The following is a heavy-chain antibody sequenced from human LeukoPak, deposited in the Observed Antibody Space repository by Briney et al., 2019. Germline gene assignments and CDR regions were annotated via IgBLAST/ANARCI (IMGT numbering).Heavy chain of an antibody. Sequence: SETLSLTCRVSGGRMSSFHWSWIRQPAGQCMEWIGHVYSNGRATYSPSLTSRVTMSVDTPKNQVSLQLSSVTAADTAVYYCARDQDDFWGGYYYFDYWGQGILVTVSS. CDR1: GGRMSSFH. CDR3: ARDQDDFWGGYYYFDY. CDR2: VYSNGRA. V-gene: IGHV4-4*07. D-gene: IGHD3-3*01. J-gene: IGHJ4*02.